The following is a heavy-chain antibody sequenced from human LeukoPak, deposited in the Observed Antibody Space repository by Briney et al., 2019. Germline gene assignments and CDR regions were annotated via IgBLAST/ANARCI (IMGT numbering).Heavy chain of an antibody. CDR1: GFTFRSYA. V-gene: IGHV3-30-3*01. Sequence: PGGSLRLSCAASGFTFRSYAMHWVRQAPGKGLEWVAVISYDGSNKYYAGSVKGRFTISRDNSKNTLYLQMNSLRAEDTAVYYCARPPGVYAMLDYWGQGTLVTVSS. J-gene: IGHJ4*02. D-gene: IGHD2-8*01. CDR2: ISYDGSNK. CDR3: ARPPGVYAMLDY.